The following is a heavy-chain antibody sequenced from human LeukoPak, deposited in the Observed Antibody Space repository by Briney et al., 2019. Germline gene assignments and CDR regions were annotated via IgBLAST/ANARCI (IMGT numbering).Heavy chain of an antibody. Sequence: GKSLRLSCAAYGITFNKHTFHWVRQAPGKGLEWVAVIWSDGSQKYYADSVKGRFTISRDNSKDTLYLQMDNLRVEDTAVYYCQNESAGGAISDYWGQGTLVIVSS. J-gene: IGHJ4*02. V-gene: IGHV3-33*06. CDR2: IWSDGSQK. CDR1: GITFNKHT. D-gene: IGHD5-12*01. CDR3: QNESAGGAISDY.